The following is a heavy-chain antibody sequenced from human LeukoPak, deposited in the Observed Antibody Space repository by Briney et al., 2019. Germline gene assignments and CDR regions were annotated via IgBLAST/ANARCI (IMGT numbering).Heavy chain of an antibody. Sequence: ASVKVSCKASGYTFTSYGISWVRQAPGQGLEWMGWISAYNGNTNYAQKLQGRVTMTTDTSTSTAYMELRSLRSDDTAVYYCARDLAVRGVIIDYYYYIDVWGKGTTVTVSS. CDR1: GYTFTSYG. D-gene: IGHD3-10*01. V-gene: IGHV1-18*01. CDR2: ISAYNGNT. CDR3: ARDLAVRGVIIDYYYYIDV. J-gene: IGHJ6*03.